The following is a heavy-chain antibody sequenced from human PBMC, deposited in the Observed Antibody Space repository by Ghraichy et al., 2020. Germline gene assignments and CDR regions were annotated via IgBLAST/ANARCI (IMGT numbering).Heavy chain of an antibody. J-gene: IGHJ4*02. CDR2: IRYDGSNK. CDR3: AGHPTSIDY. CDR1: GFTFSSYG. V-gene: IGHV3-30*02. Sequence: GESLNISCAASGFTFSSYGMHWVRQAPGKGLEWVAFIRYDGSNKYYADSVKGRFTISRDNSKNTLYLQMNSLRAEDTAVYYCAGHPTSIDYWGQGTLVTVSS.